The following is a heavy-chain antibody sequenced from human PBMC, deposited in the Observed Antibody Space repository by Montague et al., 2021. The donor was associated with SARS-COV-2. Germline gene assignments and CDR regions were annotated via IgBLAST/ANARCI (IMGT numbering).Heavy chain of an antibody. CDR2: ISSSGSTI. CDR1: GFTFSTFE. D-gene: IGHD3-3*01. V-gene: IGHV3-48*03. CDR3: AGGGTYYDFWSGYRNYYYGMDV. J-gene: IGHJ6*02. Sequence: SLRLSCPASGFTFSTFEMNWVRQAPGKGLEWVSYISSSGSTIYYADSVKGRFTISRDNAKNSLYLQMNSLRAEDTAVYYCAGGGTYYDFWSGYRNYYYGMDVWGQGTTVTVSS.